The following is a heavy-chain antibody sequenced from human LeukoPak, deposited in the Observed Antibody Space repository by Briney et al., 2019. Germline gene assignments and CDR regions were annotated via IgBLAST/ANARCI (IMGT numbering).Heavy chain of an antibody. J-gene: IGHJ4*02. D-gene: IGHD5-18*01. CDR1: GGTFSSYA. V-gene: IGHV1-69*01. CDR2: IIPIFGTA. CDR3: ARGSPEVDTAMVKFDY. Sequence: SVKVSCKASGGTFSSYAISWVQQAPGQGLEWMGGIIPIFGTANYAQKFQGRVTITADESTSTAYMELSSLRSEDTAVYYCARGSPEVDTAMVKFDYWGQGTLVTVSS.